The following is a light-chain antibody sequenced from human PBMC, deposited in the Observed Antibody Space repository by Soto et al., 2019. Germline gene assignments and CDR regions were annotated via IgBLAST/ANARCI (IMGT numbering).Light chain of an antibody. CDR1: LSVSSN. Sequence: EIEMTQSPATLSVSLGERATISCRASLSVSSNLAWYQQKPGQPPRLLIYGASTRATGIPARFSCSGSGTEFTLPISSLQSEDFSVYHCQQYNNRPPWTFGQVTTVEIK. V-gene: IGKV3-15*01. CDR3: QQYNNRPPWT. CDR2: GAS. J-gene: IGKJ1*01.